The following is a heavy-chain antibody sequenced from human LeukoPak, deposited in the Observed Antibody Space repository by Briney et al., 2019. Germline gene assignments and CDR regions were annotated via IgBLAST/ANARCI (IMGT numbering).Heavy chain of an antibody. CDR2: IYSGGST. Sequence: GGSLRLSCAASGFTVSSNYMSWVRQAPGEGLEWVSVIYSGGSTNYADSVKGRFTISRDNAKNSLYLQMNSLRDEDTAVYYCARAMRSGYDYWGQGTLVTVSS. CDR3: ARAMRSGYDY. J-gene: IGHJ4*02. D-gene: IGHD5-12*01. V-gene: IGHV3-66*01. CDR1: GFTVSSNY.